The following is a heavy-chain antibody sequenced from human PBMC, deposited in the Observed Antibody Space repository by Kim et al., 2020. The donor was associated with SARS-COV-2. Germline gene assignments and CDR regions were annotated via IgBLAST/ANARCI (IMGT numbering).Heavy chain of an antibody. V-gene: IGHV3-48*02. Sequence: GSLRLSCAASGFTFRSYSMNWVRQAPGKGLEWVSYISSRRSTIYYADSVKGRFPISRDNAKNSLYLQMNSLRDEDTAVYYCARDPTYDFWSGYSRAFDY. D-gene: IGHD3-3*01. CDR1: GFTFRSYS. CDR3: ARDPTYDFWSGYSRAFDY. J-gene: IGHJ4*01. CDR2: ISSRRSTI.